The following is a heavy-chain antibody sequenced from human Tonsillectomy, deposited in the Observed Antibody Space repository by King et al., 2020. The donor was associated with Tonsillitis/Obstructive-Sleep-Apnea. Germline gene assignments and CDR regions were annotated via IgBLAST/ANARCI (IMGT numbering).Heavy chain of an antibody. D-gene: IGHD3-16*01. CDR1: GFTFSSYA. J-gene: IGHJ4*02. V-gene: IGHV3-23*04. CDR2: IRGSGGST. CDR3: AKDEGTFGGVTGAHDY. Sequence: VQLVESGGGLVQPGGSLRLSCAASGFTFSSYAMSWVRQAPGKGLEWVSAIRGSGGSTYYADSVKGRFTISKDNSKTTLYLQMNSLRAEDTAVYYCAKDEGTFGGVTGAHDYWGQGTLVTVSS.